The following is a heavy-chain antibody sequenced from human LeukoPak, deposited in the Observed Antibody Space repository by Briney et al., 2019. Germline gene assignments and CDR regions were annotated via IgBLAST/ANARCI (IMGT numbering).Heavy chain of an antibody. CDR3: ARQVPYYGSGRVAYYYYYYGMDV. V-gene: IGHV1-8*01. CDR2: VNPNSANT. Sequence: GASVKVSCKASGYTFTSYDINWVRQATGQGLEWMGWVNPNSANTAYAQKLQGRVTMTRNTSISTAYMELSSLRSEDTAVYYCARQVPYYGSGRVAYYYYYYGMDVWGQGTTATVSS. J-gene: IGHJ6*02. D-gene: IGHD3-10*01. CDR1: GYTFTSYD.